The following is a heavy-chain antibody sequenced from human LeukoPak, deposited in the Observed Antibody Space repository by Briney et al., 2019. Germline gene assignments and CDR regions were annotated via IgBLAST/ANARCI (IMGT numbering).Heavy chain of an antibody. V-gene: IGHV4-39*01. J-gene: IGHJ4*02. CDR2: IYYSGST. CDR3: ARHGSIATGAFTY. Sequence: SETLSLTCSVPGGSISRSSYYWGWTRQPPGKGLEWIGSIYYSGSTYYNPSLKSRVTISVDTSRNQFSPKLGSVTAADTAVYYCARHGSIATGAFTYWGQGTLVTVSS. CDR1: GGSISRSSYY. D-gene: IGHD6-13*01.